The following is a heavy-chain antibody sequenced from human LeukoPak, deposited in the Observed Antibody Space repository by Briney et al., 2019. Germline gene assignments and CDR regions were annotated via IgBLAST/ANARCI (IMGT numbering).Heavy chain of an antibody. D-gene: IGHD2-15*01. CDR1: GFTFSDAW. Sequence: PGGSLRLSCVGSGFTFSDAWMSWVRQAPGKGLEWVGRIKSKCDGGTIDYAAPVKGRFTISRDDSRNTLYLQMNSLKTEDTAVYYCTTRRQDGWWGQGTLVTVS. CDR3: TTRRQDGW. CDR2: IKSKCDGGTI. J-gene: IGHJ1*01. V-gene: IGHV3-15*01.